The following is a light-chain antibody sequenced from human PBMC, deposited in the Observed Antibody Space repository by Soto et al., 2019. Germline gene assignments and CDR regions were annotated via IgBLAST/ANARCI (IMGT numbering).Light chain of an antibody. Sequence: EIVLTQSPATLSLSPGEGATLSCRASQSISSHLAWYQQKPGQAPRLLMYDASKRATGIPARFSGSGSGTDFTLTISSLAPEDFAVYCCQQRPNWPLTFGGGTKVEIK. CDR3: QQRPNWPLT. CDR1: QSISSH. CDR2: DAS. J-gene: IGKJ4*01. V-gene: IGKV3-11*01.